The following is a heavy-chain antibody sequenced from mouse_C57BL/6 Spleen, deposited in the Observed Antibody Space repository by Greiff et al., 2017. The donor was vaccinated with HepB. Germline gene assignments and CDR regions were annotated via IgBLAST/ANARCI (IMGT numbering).Heavy chain of an antibody. D-gene: IGHD1-1*01. Sequence: QVQLQQPGAELVKPGASVKLSCKASGYTFTSYWMQWVNQRPGQGLEWIGEIDPSDSYTNNNQKFKGKATLTVDTSTSTTYIQLSSLTSEDAAFYYCARGDYGRTHFDYWGQGTTLTVSS. CDR1: GYTFTSYW. CDR2: IDPSDSYT. CDR3: ARGDYGRTHFDY. V-gene: IGHV1-50*01. J-gene: IGHJ2*01.